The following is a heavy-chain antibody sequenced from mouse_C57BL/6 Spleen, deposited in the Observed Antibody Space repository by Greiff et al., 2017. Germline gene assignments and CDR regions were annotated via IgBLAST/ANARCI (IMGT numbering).Heavy chain of an antibody. D-gene: IGHD2-3*01. J-gene: IGHJ2*01. Sequence: VKLQESGAELARPGASVKLSCKASGYTFTSYGISWVKQRTGQGLEWIGEIYPRSGNTYYNEKFKGKATLTADKSSSTAYMELRSLTSEDSAVYFCARWGDDGYYVDYWGQGTTLTVSS. V-gene: IGHV1-81*01. CDR3: ARWGDDGYYVDY. CDR2: IYPRSGNT. CDR1: GYTFTSYG.